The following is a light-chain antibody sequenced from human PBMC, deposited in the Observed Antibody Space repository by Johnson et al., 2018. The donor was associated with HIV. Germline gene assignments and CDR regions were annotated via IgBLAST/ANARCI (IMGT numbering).Light chain of an antibody. V-gene: IGLV1-51*02. J-gene: IGLJ1*01. CDR2: ENN. CDR1: SSNIANNY. CDR3: GTWDSSLSAYV. Sequence: HSVLTQPPSVSAAPGQKVTISCSGSSSNIANNYVSWYQQLPGTAPKLLIYENNKRPSGIPDRFSGSKSGTSATLGITGLQTGDEADYYCGTWDSSLSAYVFGTGPKVTVL.